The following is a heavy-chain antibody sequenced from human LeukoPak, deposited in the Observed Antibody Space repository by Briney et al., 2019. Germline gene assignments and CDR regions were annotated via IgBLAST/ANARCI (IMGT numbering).Heavy chain of an antibody. J-gene: IGHJ4*02. D-gene: IGHD6-19*01. Sequence: GGSLRLSCAASGFTFSSYAMHWVRQAPGKGLEWVAVISYDGSNKYYADSVKGRFTISRDNSKNTLYLQMNSLIAEDTAVYYCAKDDPNWAVAGTMVGWGQGTLVTVSS. V-gene: IGHV3-30-3*01. CDR3: AKDDPNWAVAGTMVG. CDR1: GFTFSSYA. CDR2: ISYDGSNK.